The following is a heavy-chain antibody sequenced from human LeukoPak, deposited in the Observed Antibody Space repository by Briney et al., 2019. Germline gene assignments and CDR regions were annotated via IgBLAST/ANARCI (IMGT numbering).Heavy chain of an antibody. D-gene: IGHD3-3*01. CDR1: GFTFSNYW. CDR2: IKQDESEK. CDR3: ARDHYDFWSGYYRGYNDYYMDV. Sequence: GGSLRLSCAASGFTFSNYWMSWVRQAPGKGLEWVANIKQDESEKYYVESVKGRFTISRDNAKNSLNLQMNSLRAEDTAVYYCARDHYDFWSGYYRGYNDYYMDVWGKGTTVTVSS. J-gene: IGHJ6*03. V-gene: IGHV3-7*01.